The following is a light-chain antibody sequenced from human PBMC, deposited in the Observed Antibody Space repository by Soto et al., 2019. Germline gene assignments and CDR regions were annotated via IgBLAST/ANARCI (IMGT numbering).Light chain of an antibody. V-gene: IGKV3-20*01. CDR3: QQYDSSPWT. CDR2: GAS. Sequence: ETVLTQSPGTLSLSPGERATLSCRASQDIRSNYLAWYRQTPGQAPRLLIYGASKRASGIADRFSGSGSGTDLTLIISRLEPEDFALYYWQQYDSSPWTFGQGTKVEIK. CDR1: QDIRSNY. J-gene: IGKJ1*01.